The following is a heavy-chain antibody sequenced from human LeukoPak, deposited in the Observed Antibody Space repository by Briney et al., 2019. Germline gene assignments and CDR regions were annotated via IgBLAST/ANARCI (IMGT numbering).Heavy chain of an antibody. Sequence: GASVKVSCKASGFTFTSSAKQWVRQARGQRLEWIGWIFVGSGNTNYAQKFQERVTITRDMSTSTAYMELSSLRSEDTAVYYCAAGYYGDVWGQGTTVTVSS. CDR1: GFTFTSSA. D-gene: IGHD3-3*01. CDR2: IFVGSGNT. J-gene: IGHJ6*02. CDR3: AAGYYGDV. V-gene: IGHV1-58*02.